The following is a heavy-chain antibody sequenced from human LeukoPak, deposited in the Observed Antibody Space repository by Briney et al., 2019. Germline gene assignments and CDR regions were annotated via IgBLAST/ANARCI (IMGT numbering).Heavy chain of an antibody. J-gene: IGHJ6*02. CDR2: IYYSGST. Sequence: TSETLSLTCTVSGGSISSYYWSWIRQPPGKGLEWIGYIYYSGSTNYNPSLKSRVTISVDTSKNQFSLKLSSVTAADTAVYYCARAQGAVAESYYYGMDVWGQGTTVTVSS. V-gene: IGHV4-59*12. CDR1: GGSISSYY. CDR3: ARAQGAVAESYYYGMDV. D-gene: IGHD6-19*01.